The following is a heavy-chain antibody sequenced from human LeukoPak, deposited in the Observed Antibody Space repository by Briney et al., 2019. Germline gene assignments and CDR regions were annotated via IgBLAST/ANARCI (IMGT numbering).Heavy chain of an antibody. CDR3: AREESPKRYSRESNWFDP. J-gene: IGHJ5*02. Sequence: SETLSLTCTVSGGSISSSSYYWGWIRQPPGKGLEWIGSIYYSGSTYYNPSLKSRVTISVDTSKNQFSLKLSSVTAADTAVYYCAREESPKRYSRESNWFDPWGQGTLVTVSS. D-gene: IGHD6-13*01. V-gene: IGHV4-39*07. CDR2: IYYSGST. CDR1: GGSISSSSYY.